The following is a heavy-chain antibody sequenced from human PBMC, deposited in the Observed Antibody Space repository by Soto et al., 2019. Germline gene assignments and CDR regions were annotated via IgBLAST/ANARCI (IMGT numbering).Heavy chain of an antibody. CDR2: IIPIFGTA. CDR3: ARDRRYYDSSGYSHFDH. Sequence: QVQLVQSGAEVKKPGSSVKVSCKASGGTFSSYAISWVRQAPGQGLEWMGGIIPIFGTANYAQKFQGRVTITADESTSTAYMELSSLRSEDTAVYYCARDRRYYDSSGYSHFDHWGQGTLVTVSS. V-gene: IGHV1-69*01. J-gene: IGHJ4*02. D-gene: IGHD3-22*01. CDR1: GGTFSSYA.